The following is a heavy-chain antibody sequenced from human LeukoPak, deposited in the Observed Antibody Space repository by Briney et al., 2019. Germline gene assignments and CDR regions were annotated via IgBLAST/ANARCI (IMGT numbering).Heavy chain of an antibody. Sequence: SETLSLTCAVYGGSFSGYYWSWIRQPPGKGLEWIGEINHSGSTNYNPSLKSRVTISVDTSKNQFSLKLSSVTAADTAVYYCSRDGGYCSSTSCCYKWFDPWGQGTLVTVSS. CDR1: GGSFSGYY. D-gene: IGHD2-2*01. J-gene: IGHJ5*02. V-gene: IGHV4-34*01. CDR3: SRDGGYCSSTSCCYKWFDP. CDR2: INHSGST.